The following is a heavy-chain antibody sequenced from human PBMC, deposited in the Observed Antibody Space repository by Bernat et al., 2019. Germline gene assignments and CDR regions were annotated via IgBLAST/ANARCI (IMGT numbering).Heavy chain of an antibody. D-gene: IGHD3-10*01. V-gene: IGHV3-15*01. CDR1: GFTFSNAW. J-gene: IGHJ3*02. CDR3: TTEDLLLWFGEPRAFDI. Sequence: EVQLVESGGGLVKSGGSLRLSCAASGFTFSNAWMSWVRQAPGKGLEWVGRIKSKTDGGTTDYAAPVKGRFTISRDDSKNTLYLQMNSLKTEDTAVYYCTTEDLLLWFGEPRAFDIWGQGTMVTVSS. CDR2: IKSKTDGGTT.